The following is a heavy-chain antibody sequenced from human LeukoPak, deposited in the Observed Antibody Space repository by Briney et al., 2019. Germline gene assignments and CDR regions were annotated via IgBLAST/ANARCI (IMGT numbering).Heavy chain of an antibody. V-gene: IGHV4-4*07. Sequence: SETLSLTCTVYGGSISSYYWSWIWQPAGKGLEWIGRIYTSGSTNYNPSLKSRVTMSVDTSKNQFSLKLSSVTAADTAVYYCAGHSSGPRYYFDYWGQETLVTVSS. J-gene: IGHJ4*02. CDR1: GGSISSYY. D-gene: IGHD6-19*01. CDR2: IYTSGST. CDR3: AGHSSGPRYYFDY.